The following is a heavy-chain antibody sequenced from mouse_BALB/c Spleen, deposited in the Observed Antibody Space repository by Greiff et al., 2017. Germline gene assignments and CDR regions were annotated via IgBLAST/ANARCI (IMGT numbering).Heavy chain of an antibody. CDR3: ARDWDYAMDY. CDR1: GYSFTGYY. Sequence: VQLQQSGPELVKPGASVKISCKASGYSFTGYYMHWVKQSHVKSLEWIGRINPYNGATSYNQNFKDKASLTVDKSSSTAYMELHSLTSEDSAVYYCARDWDYAMDYWGQGTSVTVSS. V-gene: IGHV1-31*01. J-gene: IGHJ4*01. D-gene: IGHD4-1*01. CDR2: INPYNGAT.